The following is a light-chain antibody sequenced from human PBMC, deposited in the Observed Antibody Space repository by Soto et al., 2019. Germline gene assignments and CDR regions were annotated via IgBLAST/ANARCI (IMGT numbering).Light chain of an antibody. CDR1: QTISSW. V-gene: IGKV1-5*03. CDR3: QHYNSYSEA. Sequence: DIQLTQAPSFLSASAGDRVTITCRASQTISSWLAWYQQKPGKAPKLLIYKASTLKSGVPSRFSGSGSGTEFTLTISSLQPDDFATYYCQHYNSYSEAFGQGTKV. J-gene: IGKJ1*01. CDR2: KAS.